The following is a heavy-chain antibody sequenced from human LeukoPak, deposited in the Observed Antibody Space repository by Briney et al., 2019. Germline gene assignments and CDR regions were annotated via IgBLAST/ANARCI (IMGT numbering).Heavy chain of an antibody. D-gene: IGHD3-16*01. CDR2: ISGSGGST. Sequence: PGGSLRLSCAASGFTFSSYAMSWVRQAPGKGLEWVSAISGSGGSTYYADSVKGRFTISRDNSKNTLYLQMNSLRAEDTAVYYCANELDPYVWGRGFDPWGQGTLVTVSS. CDR1: GFTFSSYA. V-gene: IGHV3-23*01. J-gene: IGHJ5*02. CDR3: ANELDPYVWGRGFDP.